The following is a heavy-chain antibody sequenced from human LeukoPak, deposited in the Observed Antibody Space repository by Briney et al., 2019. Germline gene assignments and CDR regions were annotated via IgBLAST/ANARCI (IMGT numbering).Heavy chain of an antibody. CDR1: GFTFSSYG. V-gene: IGHV3-30*18. CDR3: AKGPMAWFDY. D-gene: IGHD3-10*01. CDR2: ISYDGSNK. J-gene: IGHJ4*02. Sequence: GRSLRLSCAASGFTFSSYGMHWVRQAPGKGLEWVAVISYDGSNKYYADSVKGRFTISRDNSKNTLYLQMNSLRAEDTAVYYCAKGPMAWFDYWGQGTLVTVSS.